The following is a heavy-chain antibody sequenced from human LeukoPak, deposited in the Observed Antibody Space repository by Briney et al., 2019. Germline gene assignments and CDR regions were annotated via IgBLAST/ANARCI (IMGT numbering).Heavy chain of an antibody. CDR2: INHSGST. V-gene: IGHV4-34*01. CDR3: DMVRGGGYFDY. J-gene: IGHJ4*02. Sequence: PSETLSLTCAVYGGSFSVYYWSWIRQTPGKGLEWIGEINHSGSTNYNPSLKSRVNISLDTSKNQVSLRLNFVTAADTALYFCDMVRGGGYFDYWGQGTLVTVSS. CDR1: GGSFSVYY. D-gene: IGHD3-10*01.